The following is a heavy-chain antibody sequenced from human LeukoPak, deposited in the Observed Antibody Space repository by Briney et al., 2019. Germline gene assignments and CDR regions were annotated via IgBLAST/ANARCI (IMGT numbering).Heavy chain of an antibody. J-gene: IGHJ5*02. V-gene: IGHV3-23*01. CDR1: GFTFSSYA. CDR2: FSGSGGTT. D-gene: IGHD3-10*01. CDR3: AKDPKVGRYGSGSFHNWFDP. Sequence: PGGSLRLSCAASGFTFSSYAMSWVRQAPGKGLEWVSAFSGSGGTTYYADSVKGRFTISRDNSKNTLYLQMNSLRAEDTAVYYCAKDPKVGRYGSGSFHNWFDPWGQGTLVTVSS.